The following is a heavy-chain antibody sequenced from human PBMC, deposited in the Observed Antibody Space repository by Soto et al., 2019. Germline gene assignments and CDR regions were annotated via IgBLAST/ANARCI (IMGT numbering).Heavy chain of an antibody. CDR1: GGTLSSNY. J-gene: IGHJ4*02. V-gene: IGHV3-66*04. Sequence: GGSLKLCCAASGGTLSSNYMSLVRPAPGKGLEWVSVIYSGGSTYYADSVKGRFTISRDNSKNTLYLQMNSLRAEDTAVYYCARHGYNYGGGYFDYWGQGTLVTVSS. CDR3: ARHGYNYGGGYFDY. CDR2: IYSGGST. D-gene: IGHD5-18*01.